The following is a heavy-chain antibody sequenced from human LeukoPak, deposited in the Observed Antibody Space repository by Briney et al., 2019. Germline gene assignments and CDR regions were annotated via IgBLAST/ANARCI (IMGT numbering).Heavy chain of an antibody. J-gene: IGHJ4*02. D-gene: IGHD6-19*01. Sequence: GGSLRLSCAASGFTFSSYGMHWVRQAPGKGLEWVAVIWYDGSNKYYADSVKGRFTISRDNSKNTLYLQMNSLRAEDTAVYYCAKDQGIAVAGHHFDYWGQGTVVTVSS. V-gene: IGHV3-33*06. CDR1: GFTFSSYG. CDR2: IWYDGSNK. CDR3: AKDQGIAVAGHHFDY.